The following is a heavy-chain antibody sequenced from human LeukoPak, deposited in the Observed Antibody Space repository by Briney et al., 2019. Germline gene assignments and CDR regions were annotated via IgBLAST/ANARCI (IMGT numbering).Heavy chain of an antibody. Sequence: ASVKVSCKASGYTFTSYGISWVRQAPGQGLEWMGWISAYNGNTNYAQKLQGRVTMTTDTSTSTAYMELRSLRSDDTAVYYCARDSVATTHYYYGMDVWGQGTTVTVSS. D-gene: IGHD5-12*01. V-gene: IGHV1-18*01. J-gene: IGHJ6*02. CDR2: ISAYNGNT. CDR1: GYTFTSYG. CDR3: ARDSVATTHYYYGMDV.